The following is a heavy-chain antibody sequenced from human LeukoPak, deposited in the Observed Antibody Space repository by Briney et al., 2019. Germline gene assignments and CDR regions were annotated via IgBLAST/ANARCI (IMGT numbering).Heavy chain of an antibody. CDR2: IIPILGIA. Sequence: ASLKVSCKASGGTFSSYTISWVRQAPGQGLEWMGRIIPILGIANYAQKFQGRVTITADKSTSTAYMELSSLRSEDTAVYYCARDGEISLWFDPWGQGTLVTVSS. J-gene: IGHJ5*02. CDR3: ARDGEISLWFDP. V-gene: IGHV1-69*04. D-gene: IGHD7-27*01. CDR1: GGTFSSYT.